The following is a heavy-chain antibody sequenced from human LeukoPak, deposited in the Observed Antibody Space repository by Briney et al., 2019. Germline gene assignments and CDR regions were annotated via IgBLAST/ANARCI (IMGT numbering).Heavy chain of an antibody. J-gene: IGHJ6*03. CDR2: IKQDGSEK. D-gene: IGHD5-12*01. CDR3: AREITSGYDRFLFGYYYYYMDV. CDR1: GFTFSSYW. V-gene: IGHV3-7*01. Sequence: GGSLRLSCAASGFTFSSYWMSWVRQAPGKGLEWVANIKQDGSEKYYVDSVKGRFTISRDNAKNSLYLQMNSLRAEDTAVYYCAREITSGYDRFLFGYYYYYMDVWGKGTTVTVSS.